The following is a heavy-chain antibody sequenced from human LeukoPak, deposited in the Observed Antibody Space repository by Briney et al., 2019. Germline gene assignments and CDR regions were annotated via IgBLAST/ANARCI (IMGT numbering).Heavy chain of an antibody. CDR3: ATYSSSSTSPGYYYYYMDV. CDR2: IYSGGST. CDR1: GFTVSSNY. V-gene: IGHV3-66*02. D-gene: IGHD6-6*01. J-gene: IGHJ6*03. Sequence: PGGSLRLSCAASGFTVSSNYMSWVRQAPGKGLEWVSVIYSGGSTYYADSVKGRFTISRDNSKNTLYLQMNSLRAEDTAVYYCATYSSSSTSPGYYYYYMDVWGKGTTVTVSS.